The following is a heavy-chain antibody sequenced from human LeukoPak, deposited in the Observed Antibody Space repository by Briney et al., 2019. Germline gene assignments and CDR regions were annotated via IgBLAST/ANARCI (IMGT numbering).Heavy chain of an antibody. J-gene: IGHJ4*02. V-gene: IGHV3-23*01. Sequence: GGSLRLSCAASGFTFGSYAMSWVRQAPGKGLEWVSAISGSGGSTYYADSVKGRFTISRDNSKNSLYLQMNSLRAEDTAVYYCAKDPMVVAANYFDYWGQGTLVTVSS. CDR2: ISGSGGST. CDR1: GFTFGSYA. D-gene: IGHD2-15*01. CDR3: AKDPMVVAANYFDY.